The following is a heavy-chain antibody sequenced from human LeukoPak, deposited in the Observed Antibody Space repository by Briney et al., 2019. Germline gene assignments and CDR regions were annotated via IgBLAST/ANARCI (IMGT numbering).Heavy chain of an antibody. CDR1: GGSISSGDYY. CDR3: ARNKIVYLLDY. CDR2: IYYSGST. Sequence: SETLSLTCTVSGGSISSGDYYWSWIRQPPGKGLEWIGYIYYSGSTYYNPSLKSRVTISVDTSKNQFSLKLSSVTAADTAVYYCARNKIVYLLDYWGQGTLVTVSS. V-gene: IGHV4-30-4*01. D-gene: IGHD5/OR15-5a*01. J-gene: IGHJ4*02.